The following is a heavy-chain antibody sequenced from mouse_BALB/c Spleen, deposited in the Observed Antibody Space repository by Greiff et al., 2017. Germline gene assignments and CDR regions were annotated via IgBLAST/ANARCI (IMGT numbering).Heavy chain of an antibody. V-gene: IGHV1-7*01. D-gene: IGHD2-1*01. Sequence: VKVVESGAELAKPGASVKMSCKASGYTFTSYWMHWVNQRPGQGLEWIGYINPSTGYTEYNQKFKDKATLTADKSSSTAYMQLSSLTSEDSAVYYCAIHLLRTSMDYWGQGTSVTVSS. J-gene: IGHJ4*01. CDR2: INPSTGYT. CDR1: GYTFTSYW. CDR3: AIHLLRTSMDY.